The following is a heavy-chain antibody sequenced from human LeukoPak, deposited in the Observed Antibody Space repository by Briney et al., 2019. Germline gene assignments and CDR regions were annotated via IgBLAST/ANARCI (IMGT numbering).Heavy chain of an antibody. Sequence: ASLKVSCKASGYTFTGYYMHWARHAPGHGLERMGWINPNSGGTNYAQKFQGRVTMTRDTSISTAYMELSRLRSDDTAVYYCARPRPRAIGNAFDIWGQGTMVTVSS. D-gene: IGHD2/OR15-2a*01. CDR3: ARPRPRAIGNAFDI. CDR2: INPNSGGT. J-gene: IGHJ3*02. V-gene: IGHV1-2*02. CDR1: GYTFTGYY.